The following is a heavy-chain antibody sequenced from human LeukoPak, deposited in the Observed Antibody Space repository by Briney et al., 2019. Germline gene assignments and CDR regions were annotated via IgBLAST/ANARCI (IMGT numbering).Heavy chain of an antibody. CDR3: ARDMGQWLPNFFDY. D-gene: IGHD6-19*01. Sequence: GGSLRLSCAASGFTVSSNYMSWVRQAPGKGLEWVSVIYSAGDTSYADSVKGRFTISRDNSKNTLYLQMNSLRAEDTAVYYCARDMGQWLPNFFDYWGQGTLVTVSS. J-gene: IGHJ4*02. CDR2: IYSAGDT. V-gene: IGHV3-53*05. CDR1: GFTVSSNY.